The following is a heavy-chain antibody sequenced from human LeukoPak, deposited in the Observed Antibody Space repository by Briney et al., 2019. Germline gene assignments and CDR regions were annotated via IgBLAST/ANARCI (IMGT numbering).Heavy chain of an antibody. D-gene: IGHD1-14*01. V-gene: IGHV7-4-1*02. CDR2: INTNTGNP. Sequence: ASVKASCKASGYTFTSYAMNWVRQAPGQGLEWMGWINTNTGNPTYAQGFTGRFVFSLDTSVSTAYLQISSLKAEDTAVYYCARDLTEWPEDAFDIWGQGTMVTVSS. J-gene: IGHJ3*02. CDR1: GYTFTSYA. CDR3: ARDLTEWPEDAFDI.